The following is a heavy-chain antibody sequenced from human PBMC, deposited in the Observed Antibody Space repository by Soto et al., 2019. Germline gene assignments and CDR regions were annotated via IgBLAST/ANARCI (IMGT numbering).Heavy chain of an antibody. CDR2: INSDGSST. CDR3: ARGSWYSSGHAFDY. D-gene: IGHD6-19*01. Sequence: LRLSCAASGFTFSSYWMHWVRQAPGKGLVWVSRINSDGSSTSYADSVKGRFTISRDNAKNTLYLQMNSLRAEDTAVYYCARGSWYSSGHAFDYWGQGTLVTVSS. V-gene: IGHV3-74*01. J-gene: IGHJ4*02. CDR1: GFTFSSYW.